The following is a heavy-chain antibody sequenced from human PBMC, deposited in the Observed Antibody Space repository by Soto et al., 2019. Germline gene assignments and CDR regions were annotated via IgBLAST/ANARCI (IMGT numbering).Heavy chain of an antibody. CDR1: GGSISSDNYY. CDR3: ARQIRYPYGYCPRYIDQ. V-gene: IGHV4-39*01. CDR2: IYHSGNT. J-gene: IGHJ4*02. Sequence: KPSETLSLTCSVSGGSISSDNYYWGWIRQTPGKGLEWSGSIYHSGNTYYNPSLKIRLTISVDTSKSRFSLTLSSVTAADSAVYFCARQIRYPYGYCPRYIDQWGQGTRVTVSS. D-gene: IGHD5-18*01.